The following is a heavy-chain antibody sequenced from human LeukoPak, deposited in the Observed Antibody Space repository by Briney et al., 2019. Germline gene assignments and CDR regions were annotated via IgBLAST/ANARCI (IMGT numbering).Heavy chain of an antibody. D-gene: IGHD3-10*01. CDR1: GGSFSGYY. J-gene: IGHJ4*02. V-gene: IGHV4-34*01. CDR3: ARLRGLLWFGDY. CDR2: INHSGST. Sequence: PSETLSLTCAVYGGSFSGYYWSWIRQPPGKGLEWIGEINHSGSTNYNPSLKSRVTISVDTSENQFSLKLSSVTAADTAVYYCARLRGLLWFGDYWGQGTLVTVSS.